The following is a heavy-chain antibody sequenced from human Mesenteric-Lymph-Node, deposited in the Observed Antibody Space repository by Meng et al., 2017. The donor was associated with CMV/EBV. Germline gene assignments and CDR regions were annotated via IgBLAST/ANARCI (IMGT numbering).Heavy chain of an antibody. D-gene: IGHD1-26*01. CDR1: GYTFTGYY. J-gene: IGHJ4*02. Sequence: ASVKVSCKASGYTFTGYYMHWVRQAPGQGLEWMGWINPNSGGTNYAQKFQGRVTMTRDTSISTAYMELRRLRSDDTAIYYCARAYIEGGYYHLDYWGQGTLVTVSS. CDR2: INPNSGGT. V-gene: IGHV1-2*02. CDR3: ARAYIEGGYYHLDY.